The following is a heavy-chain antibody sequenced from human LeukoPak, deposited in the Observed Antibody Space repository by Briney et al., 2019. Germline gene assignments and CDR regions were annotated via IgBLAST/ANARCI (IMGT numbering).Heavy chain of an antibody. D-gene: IGHD3-22*01. CDR2: INAYNGYT. CDR1: GYTFTSYG. CDR3: ARAPYDSSGRKTYFFDY. Sequence: ASVKVSCKASGYTFTSYGITWVRQAPGQGLEWMGWINAYNGYTVYAQKLQDGVTMTTDTSTTTAYMELRSLRSDDTAVYYCARAPYDSSGRKTYFFDYWGQGTLVTVSS. V-gene: IGHV1-18*01. J-gene: IGHJ4*02.